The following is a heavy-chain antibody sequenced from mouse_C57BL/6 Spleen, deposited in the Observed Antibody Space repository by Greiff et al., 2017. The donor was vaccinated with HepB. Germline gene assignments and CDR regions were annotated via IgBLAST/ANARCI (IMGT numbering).Heavy chain of an antibody. CDR3: TGPSITTVVAKDY. CDR1: GFTFSNYW. D-gene: IGHD1-1*01. V-gene: IGHV6-3*01. Sequence: EVKLMESGGGLVQPGGSMKLSCVASGFTFSNYWMNWVRQSPEKGLEWVAQIRLKSDNYATHYAESVKGRFTISRDDSKSSVYLQMNNLRAEDTGIYYCTGPSITTVVAKDYWGQGTTLTVSS. CDR2: IRLKSDNYAT. J-gene: IGHJ2*01.